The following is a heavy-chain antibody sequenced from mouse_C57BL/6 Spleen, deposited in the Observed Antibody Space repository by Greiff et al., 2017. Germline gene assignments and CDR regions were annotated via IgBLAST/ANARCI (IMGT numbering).Heavy chain of an antibody. Sequence: EVQRVESGGGLVKPGGSLKLSCAASGFTFSDYGMHWVRQAPEKGLEWVAYISSGSSTIYYADTVKGRFTISRDNAKNTLFLQMTSLRSEDTAMYYCARGPTVVAPYFDVWGTGTTVTVSS. V-gene: IGHV5-17*01. D-gene: IGHD1-1*01. CDR1: GFTFSDYG. J-gene: IGHJ1*03. CDR2: ISSGSSTI. CDR3: ARGPTVVAPYFDV.